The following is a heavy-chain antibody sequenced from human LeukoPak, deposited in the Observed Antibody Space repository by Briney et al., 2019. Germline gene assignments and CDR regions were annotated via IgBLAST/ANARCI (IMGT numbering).Heavy chain of an antibody. CDR1: GYTFTSYD. V-gene: IGHV1-8*01. CDR3: ARGRYCSSTSCYPFFWPYYYYYYMDV. D-gene: IGHD2-2*01. J-gene: IGHJ6*03. CDR2: MNPNSGNT. Sequence: ASVKVSCKASGYTFTSYDINWVRQATGQGLEWMGWMNPNSGNTGYAQKFQGRVTMTRNTSISTAYMELSSLRSEDTAVYYCARGRYCSSTSCYPFFWPYYYYYYMDVWGKGTTVTISS.